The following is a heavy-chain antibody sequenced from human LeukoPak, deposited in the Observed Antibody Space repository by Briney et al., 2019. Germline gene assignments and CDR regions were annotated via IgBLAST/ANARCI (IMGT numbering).Heavy chain of an antibody. CDR2: INPSGGST. Sequence: ASVKVSCKASGYTFTSYYMHWVRQAPGQGLEWMGIINPSGGSTSYAQKFQGRVTMTRNTSTSTVYMELSSLRSEDTAVYYCARAERRCSSTSCYLFDYWGQGTLVTVSS. CDR1: GYTFTSYY. CDR3: ARAERRCSSTSCYLFDY. V-gene: IGHV1-46*03. J-gene: IGHJ4*02. D-gene: IGHD2-2*01.